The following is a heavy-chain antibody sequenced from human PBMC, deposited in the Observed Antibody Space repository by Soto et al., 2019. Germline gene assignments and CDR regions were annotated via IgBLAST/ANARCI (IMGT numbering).Heavy chain of an antibody. J-gene: IGHJ4*02. Sequence: ASVKVSCKASGYTFTGHYIHWVRQAPEQGPEWMGEIGPETGATRYAQKFQGRVTMTRDMCITTVYMELNNLSPADTAVYYCGRGRRGHIVVFYWGQGTTVTVSS. D-gene: IGHD1-26*01. V-gene: IGHV1-2*02. CDR3: GRGRRGHIVVFY. CDR1: GYTFTGHY. CDR2: IGPETGAT.